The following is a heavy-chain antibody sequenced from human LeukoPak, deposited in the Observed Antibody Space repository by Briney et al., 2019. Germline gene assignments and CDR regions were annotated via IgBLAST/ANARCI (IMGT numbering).Heavy chain of an antibody. CDR2: IYSGGTT. D-gene: IGHD4-17*01. V-gene: IGHV3-66*01. CDR1: GFTVTSNY. J-gene: IGHJ4*02. CDR3: ASKLTSGY. Sequence: GGSLRLSCVVSGFTVTSNYMSWVRQAPGKGLEWVSVIYSGGTTNYADSVKGRFTVYRDNSKNTLYLQMNSLRAEDTAVYYCASKLTSGYWGQGTLVPASS.